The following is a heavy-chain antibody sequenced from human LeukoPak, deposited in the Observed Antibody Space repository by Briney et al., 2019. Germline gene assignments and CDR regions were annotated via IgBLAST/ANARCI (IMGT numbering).Heavy chain of an antibody. CDR2: ISAYNGNT. CDR1: GYTFTSYG. J-gene: IGHJ6*02. V-gene: IGHV1-18*01. D-gene: IGHD2-2*01. CDR3: ARDPPIVVVPAAMKLYYYYGMDV. Sequence: ASVKVSCKASGYTFTSYGISWVRQAPGQGLEWMGWISAYNGNTNYAQKLQGRVTMTTDTSTSTAYMELRSLRSDDTAVYYCARDPPIVVVPAAMKLYYYYGMDVWGQGTTVTVSS.